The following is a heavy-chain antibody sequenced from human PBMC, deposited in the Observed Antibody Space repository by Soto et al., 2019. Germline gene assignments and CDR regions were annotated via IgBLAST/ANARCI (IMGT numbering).Heavy chain of an antibody. V-gene: IGHV4-30-4*01. D-gene: IGHD3-3*01. CDR1: GGSISSGDYY. Sequence: SETLSLTCTVSGGSISSGDYYWSWIRQPPGKGLEWIGYIYYSGSTYYNPSLKSRVTISVDTSKNRFSLKLSSVTAADTAVYYCARDNILGILYGGMDVWGQGTTVTVSS. CDR2: IYYSGST. J-gene: IGHJ6*02. CDR3: ARDNILGILYGGMDV.